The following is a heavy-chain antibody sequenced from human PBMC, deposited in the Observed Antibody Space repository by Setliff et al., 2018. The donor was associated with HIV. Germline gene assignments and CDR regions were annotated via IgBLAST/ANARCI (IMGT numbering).Heavy chain of an antibody. V-gene: IGHV3-30*04. CDR1: GFTFSRYA. J-gene: IGHJ4*02. CDR2: ISDDGSTK. D-gene: IGHD4-4*01. CDR3: ATPPADYRNY. Sequence: PGESLKISCAASGFTFSRYAMHWVRQTPGKGLEWVALISDDGSTKYYADSVKGRFIISRDNSKNTLYLQMNSLRPDDTSVYYCATPPADYRNYWGQGTLVTVSS.